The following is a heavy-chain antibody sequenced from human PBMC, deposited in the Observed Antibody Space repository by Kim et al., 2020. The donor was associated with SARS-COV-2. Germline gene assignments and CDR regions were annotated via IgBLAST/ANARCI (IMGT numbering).Heavy chain of an antibody. V-gene: IGHV4-59*01. J-gene: IGHJ6*02. D-gene: IGHD3-10*01. CDR1: GGSIRHYF. CDR3: ARAGGSGTTYYYNGLDV. CDR2: VSDTGNT. Sequence: SETLSLTCTVSGGSIRHYFWNWIRQSPGKGLEWIGYVSDTGNTNYNPSLYSRLTMTVDRSKNQFSLNLSSVTAAYTATYYCARAGGSGTTYYYNGLDVWGRGTSVIVSS.